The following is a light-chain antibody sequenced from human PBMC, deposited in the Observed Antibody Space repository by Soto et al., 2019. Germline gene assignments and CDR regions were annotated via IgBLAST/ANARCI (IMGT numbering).Light chain of an antibody. Sequence: EIVMTQSPVTLSLSPGERATLSCRASQSISSNLAWYQQKRGQAPRLLIYGASTRATGIPARFSGSGSGTEFTLTIGSLQSEDFAVYYCQQYNNWPPLTFGGGTKVEIK. CDR1: QSISSN. CDR2: GAS. V-gene: IGKV3-15*01. J-gene: IGKJ4*01. CDR3: QQYNNWPPLT.